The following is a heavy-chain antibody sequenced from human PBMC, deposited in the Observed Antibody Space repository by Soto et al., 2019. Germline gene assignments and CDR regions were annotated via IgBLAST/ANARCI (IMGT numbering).Heavy chain of an antibody. J-gene: IGHJ4*02. CDR3: ARDAPRCRGGTCLDY. CDR1: GFTFSSFS. D-gene: IGHD2-15*01. V-gene: IGHV3-48*02. CDR2: ISSSSSTI. Sequence: EVQLMESGGGLVQPGGSLRLSCAASGFTFSSFSMHWVRQAPGKGLEWVSYISSSSSTIYYADSVRGRFTISRDNAKNSLYLQMNSLRDEDTAVFYCARDAPRCRGGTCLDYWGQGTLVTVSS.